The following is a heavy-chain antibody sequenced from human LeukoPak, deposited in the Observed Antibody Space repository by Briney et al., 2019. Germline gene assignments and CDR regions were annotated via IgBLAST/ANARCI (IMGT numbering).Heavy chain of an antibody. V-gene: IGHV4-59*01. CDR3: ARASLGGSRPLYYFGMDV. CDR1: GASTSSYY. D-gene: IGHD2-15*01. Sequence: SETLSFTCLAPGASTSSYYWSWVRQPPGQGLEWIGYIYYSGSTNSNPSLKRRVAISVDTYKNQFSLKLSSVTAADTAVYYCARASLGGSRPLYYFGMDVWGKGTTVTVSS. J-gene: IGHJ6*04. CDR2: IYYSGST.